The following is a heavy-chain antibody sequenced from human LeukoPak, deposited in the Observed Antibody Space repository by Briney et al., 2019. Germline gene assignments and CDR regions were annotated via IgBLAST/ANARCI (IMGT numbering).Heavy chain of an antibody. CDR2: IIPIFGTA. J-gene: IGHJ4*02. D-gene: IGHD2-21*01. V-gene: IGHV1-69*13. CDR1: GGTFSSYA. CDR3: ARAAYCGGDCYTFDY. Sequence: ASVKVSCKASGGTFSSYAISLVRQAPGQGLEWMGGIIPIFGTANYAQKFQGRVTITADESTSTAYMELSSLRSEDTAVYYCARAAYCGGDCYTFDYWGQGTLVTVSS.